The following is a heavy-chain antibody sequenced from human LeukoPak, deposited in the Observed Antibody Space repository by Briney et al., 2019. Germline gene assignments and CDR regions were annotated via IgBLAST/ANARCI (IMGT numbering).Heavy chain of an antibody. CDR2: IVVGSGNT. CDR3: AAAGVGKEPRFDY. Sequence: ASVKVSCKASGFTFTSSAMQWVRQARGQRLEWIGWIVVGSGNTNYAQKFQERVTITRDMSTSTAYMELSSLRSEDTAVYYCAAAGVGKEPRFDYWGQGTLVTVSS. CDR1: GFTFTSSA. D-gene: IGHD7-27*01. V-gene: IGHV1-58*02. J-gene: IGHJ4*02.